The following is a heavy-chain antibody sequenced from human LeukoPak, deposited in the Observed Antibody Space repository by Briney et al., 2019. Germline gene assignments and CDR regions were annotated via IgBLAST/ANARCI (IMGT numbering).Heavy chain of an antibody. CDR1: GGTFSSYA. Sequence: SVKVSCKASGGTFSSYAISWVRQAPVQGLEWMGGIIPIFGTANYAQKFQGRVTITTDESTSTAYMELSSLRSEDTAVYYCARDAGSGWKTDAFDIWGQGTMVTVSS. CDR3: ARDAGSGWKTDAFDI. CDR2: IIPIFGTA. V-gene: IGHV1-69*05. D-gene: IGHD3-22*01. J-gene: IGHJ3*02.